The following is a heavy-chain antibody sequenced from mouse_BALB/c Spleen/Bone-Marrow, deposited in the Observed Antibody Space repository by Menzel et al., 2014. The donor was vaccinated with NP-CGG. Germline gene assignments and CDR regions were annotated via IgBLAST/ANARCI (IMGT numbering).Heavy chain of an antibody. CDR2: IYPGSGNT. J-gene: IGHJ2*01. Sequence: QPGPELVKPGASVKISCKASVYTFTDYYINWVKQKPGQGLEWIGWIYPGSGNTKYNEKFKGKATLAVATSCSTAFMHRSMLTAEDTAVYCCARSAYYGNYVGYWGQGTTLTVSS. CDR1: VYTFTDYY. V-gene: IGHV1-84*02. D-gene: IGHD2-10*01. CDR3: ARSAYYGNYVGY.